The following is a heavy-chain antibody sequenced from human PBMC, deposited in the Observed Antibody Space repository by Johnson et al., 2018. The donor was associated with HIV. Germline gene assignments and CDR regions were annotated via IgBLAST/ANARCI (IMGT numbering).Heavy chain of an antibody. Sequence: QVQLVESGGGVVQPGRSLRLSCAASGFTFSSYAMHWVRQAPGKGLEWVTIISYDGSNKYYADSVKGRFTISRDNSKNTLHLQMNSLSAEDTAVYYCARRGVGATTDAFDIWGQGTMVTVS. CDR3: ARRGVGATTDAFDI. CDR1: GFTFSSYA. D-gene: IGHD1-26*01. J-gene: IGHJ3*02. CDR2: ISYDGSNK. V-gene: IGHV3-30-3*01.